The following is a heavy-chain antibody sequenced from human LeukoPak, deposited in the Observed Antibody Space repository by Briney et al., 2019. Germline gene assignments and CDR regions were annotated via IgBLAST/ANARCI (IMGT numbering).Heavy chain of an antibody. D-gene: IGHD4-17*01. Sequence: ASVKVSCKASVYTFTGYYVHWVRQAPGQGLGWMGWINPNSGGTNYAQKFQGRVTMTRDTSISTAYMELSTLRSDDTAVYYCRADRYGDYGDYIDYWGQGSLVTVS. J-gene: IGHJ4*02. CDR1: VYTFTGYY. CDR3: RADRYGDYGDYIDY. CDR2: INPNSGGT. V-gene: IGHV1-2*02.